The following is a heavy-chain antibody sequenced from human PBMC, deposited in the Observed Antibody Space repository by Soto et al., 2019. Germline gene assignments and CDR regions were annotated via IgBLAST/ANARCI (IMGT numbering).Heavy chain of an antibody. V-gene: IGHV4-39*01. Sequence: SETLSLTCTVSGGSISSSSYYWGWIRQPPGKGLEWIGSIYYSGSTYYNPSLKSRVTISVDTSKNQFSLKPSSVTAADTAVYYCAYDYVWGSYRRGPDYYYGMDVWGQGTTVTVSS. CDR1: GGSISSSSYY. J-gene: IGHJ6*02. CDR2: IYYSGST. CDR3: AYDYVWGSYRRGPDYYYGMDV. D-gene: IGHD3-16*02.